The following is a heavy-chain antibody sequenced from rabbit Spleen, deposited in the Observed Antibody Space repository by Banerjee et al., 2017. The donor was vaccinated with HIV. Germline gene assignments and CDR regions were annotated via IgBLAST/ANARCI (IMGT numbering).Heavy chain of an antibody. D-gene: IGHD4-2*01. J-gene: IGHJ4*01. V-gene: IGHV1S40*01. CDR2: IDTGSSGIT. CDR1: GFDFSDYG. Sequence: QSLEESGGDLVQPGGSLTLSCKASGFDFSDYGLSWVRQAPGKGLEWIGYIDTGSSGITYYATWAKGRFTISKTSSTTVTLQVTSLTAADTATYFCARSYAGGAGGLWGPGTLVTVS. CDR3: ARSYAGGAGGL.